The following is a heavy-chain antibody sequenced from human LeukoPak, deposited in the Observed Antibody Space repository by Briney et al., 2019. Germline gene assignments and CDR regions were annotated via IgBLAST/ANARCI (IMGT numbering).Heavy chain of an antibody. D-gene: IGHD6-13*01. Sequence: PGGSLRLSCEASGFIFSSLWMHWVRQAPGKGLVWVSYINGDGSTTSYADSVKGRFTISRDNSKNTLYLQMNSLRAEDTAVYYCARDPEQLYYFDYWGQGTLVTVSS. CDR3: ARDPEQLYYFDY. CDR2: INGDGSTT. CDR1: GFIFSSLW. J-gene: IGHJ4*02. V-gene: IGHV3-74*01.